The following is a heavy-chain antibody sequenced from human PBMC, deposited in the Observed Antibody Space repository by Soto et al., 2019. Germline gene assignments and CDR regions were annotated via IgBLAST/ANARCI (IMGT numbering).Heavy chain of an antibody. V-gene: IGHV4-30-4*01. CDR1: VDSVSSVGFH. CDR2: IYNGGGT. J-gene: IGHJ4*02. CDR3: ARAPVGLDTISYFDY. Sequence: SETLSLTCTVSVDSVSSVGFHGAWLRRPPGKGLEWIGYIYNGGGTYYRPSLESRTHMSLDATRNHYSLRLTSVTAADTAVYFCARAPVGLDTISYFDYWGQGKLVTVSS. D-gene: IGHD3-3*01.